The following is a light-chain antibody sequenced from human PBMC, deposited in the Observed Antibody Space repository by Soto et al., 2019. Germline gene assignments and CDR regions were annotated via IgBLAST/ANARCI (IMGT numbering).Light chain of an antibody. Sequence: DIQLTQFPSTLSASIGDRVTITCRATQTIGSWLAWYQQKPGKAPKLLIYRASSLETGVPSRFSGSGSGTEFTLTISRLQPDDFASYYCQEYKSYSPYTFGHGTRLEIK. J-gene: IGKJ2*01. CDR3: QEYKSYSPYT. CDR1: QTIGSW. CDR2: RAS. V-gene: IGKV1-5*03.